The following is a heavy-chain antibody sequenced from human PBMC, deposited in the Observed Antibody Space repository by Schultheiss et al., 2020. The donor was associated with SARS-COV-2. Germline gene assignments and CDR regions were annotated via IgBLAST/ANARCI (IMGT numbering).Heavy chain of an antibody. CDR1: GFTFSSYG. Sequence: GGSLRLSCAASGFTFSSYGMHWVRQAPGKGLEWVAVIWYDGSNKYYADSVKGRFTISRDNSKNTLYLQMNSLRAEDTAVYYCARDRKWGWAHYFDYWGQGTLVTVSS. D-gene: IGHD3-16*01. CDR2: IWYDGSNK. V-gene: IGHV3-33*01. CDR3: ARDRKWGWAHYFDY. J-gene: IGHJ4*02.